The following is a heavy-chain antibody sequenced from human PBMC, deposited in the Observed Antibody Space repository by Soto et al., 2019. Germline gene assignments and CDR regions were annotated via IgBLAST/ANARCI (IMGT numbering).Heavy chain of an antibody. V-gene: IGHV3-11*01. D-gene: IGHD3-22*01. CDR2: IRDSATTM. CDR3: ARDTAFISSGLFNP. J-gene: IGHJ5*02. Sequence: PGGSLRLSCAASGFTFSGYYISWIRQAQGKGLEWISQIRDSATTMYYADSVKGRFTISRDNARKSRFLHMNSLRAEDTAVYYCARDTAFISSGLFNPWGQGTLVTVSS. CDR1: GFTFSGYY.